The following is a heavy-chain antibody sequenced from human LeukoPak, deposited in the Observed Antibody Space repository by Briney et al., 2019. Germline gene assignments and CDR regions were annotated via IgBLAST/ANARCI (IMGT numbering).Heavy chain of an antibody. D-gene: IGHD3-10*01. CDR2: IGRTGGST. Sequence: GGSLRLSCAASGFTFSRSGMTWVRQAPGKWLEWVSAIGRTGGSTYYANSVKGRFTISRDNSKNTLYLQMSSLRADDTAVYYCAKDPMVRGLTYDNWGQGTLVTVSS. CDR3: AKDPMVRGLTYDN. CDR1: GFTFSRSG. J-gene: IGHJ4*02. V-gene: IGHV3-23*01.